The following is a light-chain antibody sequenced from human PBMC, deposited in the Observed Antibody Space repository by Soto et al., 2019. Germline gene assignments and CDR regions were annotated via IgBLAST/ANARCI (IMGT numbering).Light chain of an antibody. CDR2: AAS. CDR3: QQSYSTLSIT. Sequence: DIQMTQPPSSLSASVGDRVTIPCRVSQSISSYLNWYQQKPGKAPKLLIYAASSLQSGVPSRFSGSGSGIDFTLTISSLQPEDFATYYCQQSYSTLSITFGQGTRLEIK. V-gene: IGKV1-39*01. J-gene: IGKJ5*01. CDR1: QSISSY.